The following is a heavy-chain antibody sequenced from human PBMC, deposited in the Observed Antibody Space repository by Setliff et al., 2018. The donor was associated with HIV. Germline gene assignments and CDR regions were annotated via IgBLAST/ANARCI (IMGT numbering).Heavy chain of an antibody. CDR3: AADIPYADSS. CDR1: GYTFTSYY. V-gene: IGHV1-46*01. J-gene: IGHJ4*02. D-gene: IGHD3-22*01. Sequence: ASVKVSCKASGYTFTSYYMHWVRQAPGQGLEWMGIINPSGGSTSYAQKFQGRVTITADHSTTTTYMELSSLSSEDTAVYYCAADIPYADSSWGQGTLVTVSS. CDR2: INPSGGST.